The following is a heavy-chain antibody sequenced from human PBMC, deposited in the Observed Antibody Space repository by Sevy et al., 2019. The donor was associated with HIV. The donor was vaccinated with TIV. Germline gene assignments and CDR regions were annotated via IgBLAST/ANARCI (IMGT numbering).Heavy chain of an antibody. D-gene: IGHD4-17*01. CDR2: ISSSSSYI. Sequence: GGSLRLSCAASGFTFSSYSMNWVRQAPGKGLEWVSSISSSSSYIYYADSVKGRFTISRDNAKNSLYLQMNSLRAEDTAVYYCAREVRGLDARYYFDYWGQGTLVTVSS. CDR3: AREVRGLDARYYFDY. J-gene: IGHJ4*02. V-gene: IGHV3-21*01. CDR1: GFTFSSYS.